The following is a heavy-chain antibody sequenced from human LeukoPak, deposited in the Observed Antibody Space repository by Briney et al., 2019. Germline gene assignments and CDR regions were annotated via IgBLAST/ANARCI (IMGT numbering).Heavy chain of an antibody. CDR2: IWYDGSNK. D-gene: IGHD3-9*01. J-gene: IGHJ4*02. Sequence: GGSLRLSCAASGFTFSSYGMHWVRQAPGKGLEWVAVIWYDGSNKYYADSVKGRFTIPRDNSKNTLYLQMNSLRAEDTAVYYCARDFVNYDILTGYFRDGLFDYWGQGTLVTVSS. CDR3: ARDFVNYDILTGYFRDGLFDY. CDR1: GFTFSSYG. V-gene: IGHV3-33*01.